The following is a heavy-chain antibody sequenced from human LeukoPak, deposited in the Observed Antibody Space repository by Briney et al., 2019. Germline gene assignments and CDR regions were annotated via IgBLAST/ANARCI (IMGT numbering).Heavy chain of an antibody. Sequence: ASVKVSCKASGYAFTGYYMHWVRQAPGQGLEWMGWINPNSGGTNYAQKFQGRVTMTRDTSISTAYMELSRLRSDDTAVYYCARPHYYDSRTFDYWGQGTLVTVSS. D-gene: IGHD3-22*01. J-gene: IGHJ4*02. CDR2: INPNSGGT. CDR1: GYAFTGYY. V-gene: IGHV1-2*02. CDR3: ARPHYYDSRTFDY.